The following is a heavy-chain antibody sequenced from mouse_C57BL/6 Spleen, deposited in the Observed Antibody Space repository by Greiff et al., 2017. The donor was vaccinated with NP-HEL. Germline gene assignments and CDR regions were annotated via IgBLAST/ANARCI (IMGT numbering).Heavy chain of an antibody. CDR3: TSQGAY. Sequence: VQLKESGGGLVQPGGSMKLSCVASGFTFSNYWMNWVRQSPEKGLEWVAQIRLKSDNYATHYAESVKGRFTISRDDSKSSVYLQMNNLRAEDTGIYYCTSQGAYWGQGTLVTVSA. J-gene: IGHJ3*01. CDR2: IRLKSDNYAT. V-gene: IGHV6-3*01. CDR1: GFTFSNYW. D-gene: IGHD3-2*02.